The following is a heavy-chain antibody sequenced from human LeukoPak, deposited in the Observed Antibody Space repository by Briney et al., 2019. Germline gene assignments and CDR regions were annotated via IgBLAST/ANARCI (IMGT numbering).Heavy chain of an antibody. J-gene: IGHJ4*02. CDR1: GFSPSTSGVR. D-gene: IGHD1-26*01. Sequence: CGPTQVNPTQTLTLTCTFSGFSPSTSGVRVGWIRQPPGKALEWLTLIYWDDDKRYSPALKSRLTITKYTSKNRVVPTMTNMDPVDTAAYYCGELLGNYFDYWGQGTLVTVSS. CDR2: IYWDDDK. V-gene: IGHV2-5*02. CDR3: GELLGNYFDY.